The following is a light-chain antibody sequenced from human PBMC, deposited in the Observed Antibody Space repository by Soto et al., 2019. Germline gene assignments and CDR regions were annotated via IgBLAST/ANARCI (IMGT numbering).Light chain of an antibody. Sequence: EIVLTQSPGTLSLSPGERATLSCRASQSLASNYLAWYQQKPGQAPRLLIYTASTRATGIPDRFSGSGSGTDFTLTISRLEPEDXAVYYXQHYXSSLPSYTFGQGTKLEVK. CDR3: QHYXSSLPSYT. V-gene: IGKV3-20*01. J-gene: IGKJ2*01. CDR2: TAS. CDR1: QSLASNY.